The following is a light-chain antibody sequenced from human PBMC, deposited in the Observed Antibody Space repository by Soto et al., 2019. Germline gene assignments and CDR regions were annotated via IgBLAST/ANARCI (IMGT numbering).Light chain of an antibody. CDR2: GVS. CDR1: QSVSRN. J-gene: IGKJ5*01. V-gene: IGKV3-15*01. CDR3: QHYYYWPPWT. Sequence: EIVMTQSPATLSVSPGERVTLFCRASQSVSRNLAWHQQKPGQAPRLLIYGVSNRATGVPARFSGSGSETEFTLTIGSLQSEDFAVYYCQHYYYWPPWTFGQGTRLEIK.